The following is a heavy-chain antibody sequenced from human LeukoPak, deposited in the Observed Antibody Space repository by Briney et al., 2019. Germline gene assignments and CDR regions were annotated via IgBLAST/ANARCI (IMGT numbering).Heavy chain of an antibody. J-gene: IGHJ4*02. V-gene: IGHV3-9*01. Sequence: GRSLRLSCAASGFTFDDYAMPWVRQAPGKGLEWVSGISWNSGSIGYADSVKGRFTISRDNAKNSLYLQMNSLRAEDTALYYCAKGRSGSYSVPFDYWGQGTLVTVSS. CDR3: AKGRSGSYSVPFDY. CDR2: ISWNSGSI. D-gene: IGHD1-26*01. CDR1: GFTFDDYA.